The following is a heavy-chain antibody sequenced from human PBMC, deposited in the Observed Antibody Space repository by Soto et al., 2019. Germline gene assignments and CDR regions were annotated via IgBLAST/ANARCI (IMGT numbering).Heavy chain of an antibody. CDR3: AKDWREWMLRSFEAFDI. V-gene: IGHV3-23*01. Sequence: EVHLLESGGGLVQSGGSVRLSCAASGFIFGNYAMNWVRQAPGKGVEWVSGISGSGGRTRYTDSVKGRFTMSRDNSNNMVYLQMNSLRAEDTAVYYCAKDWREWMLRSFEAFDIWGQGTMVTVSS. CDR2: ISGSGGRT. CDR1: GFIFGNYA. D-gene: IGHD3-3*01. J-gene: IGHJ3*02.